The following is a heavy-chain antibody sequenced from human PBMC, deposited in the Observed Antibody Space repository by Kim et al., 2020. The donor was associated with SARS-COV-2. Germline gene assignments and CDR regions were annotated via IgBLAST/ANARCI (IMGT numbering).Heavy chain of an antibody. CDR3: TAAGSTSNYYYAMDV. Sequence: GGSLRLSCAASGFTFSGSAMHWVRQASGKGLEWVGRIRSKANSYATAYAASVKGRFTISRDDSKNMAYLQMSSLKTEDTAVYYCTAAGSTSNYYYAMDVWGQGTTVTVSS. D-gene: IGHD1-7*01. CDR2: IRSKANSYAT. CDR1: GFTFSGSA. V-gene: IGHV3-73*01. J-gene: IGHJ6*02.